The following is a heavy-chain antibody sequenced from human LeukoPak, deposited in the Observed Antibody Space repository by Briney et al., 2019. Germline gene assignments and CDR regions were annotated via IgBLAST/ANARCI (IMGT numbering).Heavy chain of an antibody. J-gene: IGHJ5*02. CDR2: INAGNGNT. CDR1: GYTFTSYA. V-gene: IGHV1-3*01. Sequence: ASVKVSCKASGYTFTSYAMHWVRQAPGQRLEWMGWINAGNGNTKYSQKFQGRVTITRDTSASTAYMELSSLRSEDTAVYYCARGLTVTVWFDPRGQGTLVTVSS. D-gene: IGHD4-11*01. CDR3: ARGLTVTVWFDP.